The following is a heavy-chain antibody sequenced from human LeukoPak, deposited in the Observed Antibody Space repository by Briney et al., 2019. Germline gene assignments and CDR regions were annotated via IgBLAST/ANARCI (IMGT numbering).Heavy chain of an antibody. CDR3: ARDRYGDYVIDY. CDR1: GGSISSGDYY. J-gene: IGHJ4*02. V-gene: IGHV4-30-4*08. Sequence: PPQTLSLTCTVSGGSISSGDYYWSWIRQPPGKGLEWIGYIYYSGSTYYNPSLKSRVTISVDTSKNQFSLKLSSVTAADTAVYYCARDRYGDYVIDYWGQGTLVTVSS. CDR2: IYYSGST. D-gene: IGHD4-17*01.